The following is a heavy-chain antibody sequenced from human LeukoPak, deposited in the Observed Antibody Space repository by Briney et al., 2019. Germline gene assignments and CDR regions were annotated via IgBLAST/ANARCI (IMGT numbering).Heavy chain of an antibody. D-gene: IGHD3-22*01. CDR3: ARDTPGYDSSGYYLY. CDR1: GYTFTSYY. V-gene: IGHV1-46*01. J-gene: IGHJ4*02. CDR2: INPSGGST. Sequence: ASVKVSCKASGYTFTSYYMHWVRQAPGQGLEWMGIINPSGGSTSYAQKFQGRVTMTRDTSTSTVYMELSSLRSEDTAVYYCARDTPGYDSSGYYLYWGQGTLVTVSS.